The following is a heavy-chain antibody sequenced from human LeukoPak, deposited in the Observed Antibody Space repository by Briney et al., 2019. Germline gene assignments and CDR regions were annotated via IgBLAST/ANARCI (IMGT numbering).Heavy chain of an antibody. J-gene: IGHJ6*03. CDR1: GFTFSSYG. CDR3: ANQGGSLTEVGYYMDV. D-gene: IGHD1-26*01. Sequence: GGSLRLSCAASGFTFSSYGMHWVRQAPGKGLEWVAFIRSDGTSKYYTDSVKGRFTISRDNSKNTLYLQMSSLRVEDTAVYYCANQGGSLTEVGYYMDVWGKGTTVTVSS. CDR2: IRSDGTSK. V-gene: IGHV3-30*02.